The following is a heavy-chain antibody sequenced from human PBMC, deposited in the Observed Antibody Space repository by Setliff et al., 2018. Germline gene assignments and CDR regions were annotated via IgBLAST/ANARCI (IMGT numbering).Heavy chain of an antibody. CDR2: VYYSGIA. J-gene: IGHJ4*02. V-gene: IGHV4-59*01. Sequence: SETLSLTCTVSGGPFSGASIWSWIRQPPGKGLEWIGYVYYSGIANYSPSLKRRRTISVDTSKNQFSLKLRSVTAADTAVYYCARGGTFRYFDYWGQGTPVTVSS. D-gene: IGHD5-12*01. CDR1: GGPFSGAS. CDR3: ARGGTFRYFDY.